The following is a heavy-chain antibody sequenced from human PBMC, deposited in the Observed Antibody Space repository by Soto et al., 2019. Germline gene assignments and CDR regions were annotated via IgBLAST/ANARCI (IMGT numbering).Heavy chain of an antibody. D-gene: IGHD6-19*01. Sequence: GGSLRLSCAASGFSFDDYAMHWVRQAPGKGLEWVSGISWNSGSIGYADSVKGRFTISRDNAKNSLYLQMNSLRAEDTALYYCAKAGIAVAGLANDAFDIWGRGTMVTVSS. CDR3: AKAGIAVAGLANDAFDI. J-gene: IGHJ3*02. CDR1: GFSFDDYA. V-gene: IGHV3-9*01. CDR2: ISWNSGSI.